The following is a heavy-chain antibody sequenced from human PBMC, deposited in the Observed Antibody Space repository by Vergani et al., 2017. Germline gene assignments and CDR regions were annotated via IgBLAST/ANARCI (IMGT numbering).Heavy chain of an antibody. CDR1: GGSISSYY. CDR2: IYYSGST. V-gene: IGHV4-59*01. Sequence: QVQLQESGPGLVKPSETLSLTCTVSGGSISSYYWSWIRKPPGKGLEWIGYIYYSGSTNYNPSLKSRVTISVDTSKNQFSLNRSSVTAADTAVYYCARIGGSWYDYWGQGTLVTVSS. CDR3: ARIGGSWYDY. J-gene: IGHJ4*02. D-gene: IGHD6-13*01.